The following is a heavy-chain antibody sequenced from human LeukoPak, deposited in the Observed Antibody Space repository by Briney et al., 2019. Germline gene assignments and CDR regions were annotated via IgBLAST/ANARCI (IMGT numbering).Heavy chain of an antibody. CDR2: IYPGDSDT. CDR3: ARVQLYSSGSDY. Sequence: GESLKISCKGSGYSFTSYWIGWVRPMPGKGRGWMGIIYPGDSDTRYSPSFQGQVTISADKSISTAYLRWSSLKASDTAMYYCARVQLYSSGSDYWGQGTLVTVSS. CDR1: GYSFTSYW. J-gene: IGHJ4*02. D-gene: IGHD6-19*01. V-gene: IGHV5-51*01.